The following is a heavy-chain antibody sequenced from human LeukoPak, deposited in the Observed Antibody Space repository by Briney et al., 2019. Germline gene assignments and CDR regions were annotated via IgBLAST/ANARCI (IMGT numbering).Heavy chain of an antibody. Sequence: ASVKVSCKASGYTFTGYYMHWVRQAPAQGLEWMGWINPNSGGTNYAQKFQGRVTMTRDTSMSTAYMELSRLRSDDTAVYYCARGTGEGYSYGRYYFGYWGQGTLVTVSS. CDR1: GYTFTGYY. J-gene: IGHJ4*02. D-gene: IGHD5-18*01. CDR2: INPNSGGT. V-gene: IGHV1-2*02. CDR3: ARGTGEGYSYGRYYFGY.